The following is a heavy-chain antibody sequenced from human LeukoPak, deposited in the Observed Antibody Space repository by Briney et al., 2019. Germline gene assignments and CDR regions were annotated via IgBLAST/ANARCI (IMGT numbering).Heavy chain of an antibody. Sequence: ASVKVSCKASGGTFTSYYMHWVRQAPGQGLEWMGIINPSGGSTSYAQKFQGRVTMTRDTSTSTVYMELSSLRSEDTAVYYCARDRGYYYDSSGYYPDYWGQGTLVTVSS. D-gene: IGHD3-22*01. V-gene: IGHV1-46*03. CDR3: ARDRGYYYDSSGYYPDY. CDR1: GGTFTSYY. J-gene: IGHJ4*02. CDR2: INPSGGST.